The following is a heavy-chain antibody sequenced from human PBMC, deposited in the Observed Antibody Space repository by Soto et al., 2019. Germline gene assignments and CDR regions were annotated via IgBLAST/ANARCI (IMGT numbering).Heavy chain of an antibody. D-gene: IGHD6-13*01. CDR1: GFTVSSNY. CDR3: ARDHPGGSSWSAPSDAFDI. J-gene: IGHJ3*02. CDR2: IYSGGST. V-gene: IGHV3-53*02. Sequence: EVQLVETGGGWIQPGGSLRLSCAASGFTVSSNYMSWVRQAPGKGLEWVSVIYSGGSTYYADSVKGRFTISRDNSKNTLYLQMNSLRAEDTAVYYCARDHPGGSSWSAPSDAFDIWGQGTMVTVSS.